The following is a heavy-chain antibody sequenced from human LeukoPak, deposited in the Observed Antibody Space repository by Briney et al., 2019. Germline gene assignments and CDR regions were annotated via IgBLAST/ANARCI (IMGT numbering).Heavy chain of an antibody. CDR2: ISSSGSDT. J-gene: IGHJ4*02. D-gene: IGHD4-23*01. CDR1: GFTFSDYY. CDR3: ARVPSGGHYNSLDY. Sequence: PGGSLRLSCAASGFTFSDYYMSWIRQAPGRGLEWVSYISSSGSDTYYADSVKGRFTISRDNAKNSLNLQMNSLRADDTAVYYCARVPSGGHYNSLDYWGQGTLVTVSS. V-gene: IGHV3-11*01.